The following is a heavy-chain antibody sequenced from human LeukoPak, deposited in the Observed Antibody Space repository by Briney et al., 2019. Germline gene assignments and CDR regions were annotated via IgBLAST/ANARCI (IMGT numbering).Heavy chain of an antibody. CDR1: GFTFGDYA. D-gene: IGHD3-22*01. J-gene: IGHJ4*02. Sequence: PGGSLRLSCTASGFTFGDYAMSWVRQAPGKGLEWVGFIRSKAYGGTTEYAASVKGRFTISRDDSKSIAYLQMNSLKTEDTAVYYCTSNYYDSSGYPIAYYFDYWGQGTLVTVSS. CDR3: TSNYYDSSGYPIAYYFDY. V-gene: IGHV3-49*04. CDR2: IRSKAYGGTT.